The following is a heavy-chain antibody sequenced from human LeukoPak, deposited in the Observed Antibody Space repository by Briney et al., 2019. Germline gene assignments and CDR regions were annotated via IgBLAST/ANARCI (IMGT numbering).Heavy chain of an antibody. J-gene: IGHJ4*02. CDR3: TTRYCSSTSCYALDY. Sequence: GGSLRLSCAASGFSFSDNSMTWVRQAPGKGLEWVSSISPSSSYIFYSDSLKGRFTISRDNTKNSLYLQMNSLRAEDTAVYYCTTRYCSSTSCYALDYWGQGTLVTVSS. CDR1: GFSFSDNS. CDR2: ISPSSSYI. D-gene: IGHD2-2*01. V-gene: IGHV3-21*01.